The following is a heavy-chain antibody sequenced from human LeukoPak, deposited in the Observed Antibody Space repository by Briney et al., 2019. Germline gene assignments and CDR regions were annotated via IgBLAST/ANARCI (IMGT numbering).Heavy chain of an antibody. V-gene: IGHV4-59*08. CDR2: VFSRGTT. CDR1: GASMNNYY. CDR3: ARSWAAKWELPGQFDS. Sequence: PSETLSLTCTVSGASMNNYYWSWIRQSPEKGLEWLGFVFSRGTTNLNPSFKSRLIMSIDTSKNQFSLRLSSVTAADTVVYFCARSWAAKWELPGQFDSWGQGRLVSVSS. J-gene: IGHJ4*02. D-gene: IGHD1-26*01.